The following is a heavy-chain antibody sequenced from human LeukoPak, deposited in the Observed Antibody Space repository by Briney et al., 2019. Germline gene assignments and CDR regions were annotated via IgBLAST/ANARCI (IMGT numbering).Heavy chain of an antibody. J-gene: IGHJ4*02. D-gene: IGHD1-14*01. CDR2: ISNDGSNK. CDR3: AREGLDRGYFDY. Sequence: GGSLRLSCAASEFTFSSYGMHWVRQAPGKGLEWVAVISNDGSNKYYADSVKGRFTISRDNSKNTLYLQMNSLRPEDTAVYYCAREGLDRGYFDYWGQGSLVTVSS. CDR1: EFTFSSYG. V-gene: IGHV3-30*03.